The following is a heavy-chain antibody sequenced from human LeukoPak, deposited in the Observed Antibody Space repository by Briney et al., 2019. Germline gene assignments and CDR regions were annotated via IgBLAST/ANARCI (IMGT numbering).Heavy chain of an antibody. J-gene: IGHJ5*02. V-gene: IGHV1-2*02. CDR1: GYTFTGYY. CDR2: INPNSGGT. Sequence: ASVKVSCKASGYTFTGYYMHWVRQAPGQGLEWMGWINPNSGGTNYAQKFQGRVTMTRDTSISTAYMELSRLRSDDTAVYYCARGGGPAAMYNWFDPWGQGTLVTASS. D-gene: IGHD2-2*01. CDR3: ARGGGPAAMYNWFDP.